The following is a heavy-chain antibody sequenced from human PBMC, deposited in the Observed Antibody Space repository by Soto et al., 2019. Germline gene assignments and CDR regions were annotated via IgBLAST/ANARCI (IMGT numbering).Heavy chain of an antibody. Sequence: GGSLRLSCAASGFTFSSYAMSWVRQAPGKGLEWVSGITASGDTTYYADSVKGRFTISRDNAKNSLYLQMNSLRAEDTAVYYCARDPPVYCSGVTCYFDYWGQGTLVTVSS. CDR1: GFTFSSYA. CDR2: ITASGDTT. CDR3: ARDPPVYCSGVTCYFDY. V-gene: IGHV3-23*01. D-gene: IGHD2-15*01. J-gene: IGHJ4*02.